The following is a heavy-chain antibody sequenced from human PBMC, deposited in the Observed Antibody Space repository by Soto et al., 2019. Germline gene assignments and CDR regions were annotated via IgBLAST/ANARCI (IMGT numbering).Heavy chain of an antibody. Sequence: GGSLRLSCAASGFTFSRYSMNWVRQAPEKGLEWVSSISSSSSYIYYADSVKGRFTISRDNAKNSLYLQMNSLSAEDTAVYYCATPVISIVVPITEDNWGQGTLVTVSS. CDR2: ISSSSSYI. J-gene: IGHJ4*02. V-gene: IGHV3-21*01. CDR1: GFTFSRYS. D-gene: IGHD3-22*01. CDR3: ATPVISIVVPITEDN.